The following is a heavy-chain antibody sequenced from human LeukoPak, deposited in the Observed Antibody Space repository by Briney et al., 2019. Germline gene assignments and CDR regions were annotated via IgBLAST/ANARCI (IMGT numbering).Heavy chain of an antibody. V-gene: IGHV3-48*03. CDR3: AKDRCSNGIGCYYYYMDV. J-gene: IGHJ6*03. CDR2: ISSSGSTI. Sequence: GGSLRLSCAASGFTFSSYEMNWVRQAPGKGLEWVSYISSSGSTIYYADSVKGRFSISRDSSKNILYLQLNSLRAEDTAVYYCAKDRCSNGIGCYYYYMDVWGKGTTVTISS. CDR1: GFTFSSYE. D-gene: IGHD2-8*01.